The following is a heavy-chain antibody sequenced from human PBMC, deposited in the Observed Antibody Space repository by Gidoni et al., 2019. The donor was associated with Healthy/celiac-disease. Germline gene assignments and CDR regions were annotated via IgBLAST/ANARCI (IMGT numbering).Heavy chain of an antibody. Sequence: EVQLLESGGGLVQPGGSLRLSCAASGFTFSSYAMSWVRQAPGKGLEWVSAISGSGGSTYYADSVKGRFTISRDKSKNTLYLQMNSLRAEDTAVYYCACGYDYVWERYYFDYWGQGTLVTVSS. CDR1: GFTFSSYA. J-gene: IGHJ4*02. V-gene: IGHV3-23*01. D-gene: IGHD3-16*01. CDR2: ISGSGGST. CDR3: ACGYDYVWERYYFDY.